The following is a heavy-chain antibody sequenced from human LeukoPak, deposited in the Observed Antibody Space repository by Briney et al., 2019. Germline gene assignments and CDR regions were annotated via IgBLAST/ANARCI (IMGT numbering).Heavy chain of an antibody. CDR3: ARGSCSGGNCYSGGGYYYFGMAV. D-gene: IGHD2-15*01. CDR1: GFTFSDYT. CDR2: ISGIGSYI. Sequence: GGSLRLSCAAPGFTFSDYTMNWVRQAPGKGLEWVSSISGIGSYIFYADSVQGRFSISRDNAKNSLYLQMNSLRAEDTAVYYCARGSCSGGNCYSGGGYYYFGMAVWSQGTTVTVSS. J-gene: IGHJ6*02. V-gene: IGHV3-21*01.